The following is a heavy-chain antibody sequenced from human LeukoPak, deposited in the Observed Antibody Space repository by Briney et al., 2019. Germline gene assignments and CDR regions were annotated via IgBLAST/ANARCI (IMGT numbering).Heavy chain of an antibody. D-gene: IGHD2-2*01. Sequence: GESLKISCKGSGYSFTSYWIGWVRQMPGKGLEWMGIIYPGDSDTRYSPSFQGQVTISADKSISTAYLQWSSLKASDTAMYYCASWPRYCSSTSCYLDYWGQGTLVIVSS. CDR3: ASWPRYCSSTSCYLDY. CDR2: IYPGDSDT. CDR1: GYSFTSYW. V-gene: IGHV5-51*01. J-gene: IGHJ4*02.